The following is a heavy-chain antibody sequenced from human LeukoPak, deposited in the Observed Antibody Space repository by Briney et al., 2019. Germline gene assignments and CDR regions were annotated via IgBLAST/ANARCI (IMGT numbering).Heavy chain of an antibody. CDR1: GYTFSKYD. D-gene: IGHD5-12*01. CDR2: INPNSGGT. J-gene: IGHJ3*02. Sequence: ASVKVSCKASGYTFSKYDLSWVRQAPGQGLEWMGWINPNSGGTNYAQKFQGRVTMTRDTSISTAYMELSRLRSDDTAVYYCARQGYSGYDRDAFDIWGQGTMVTVSS. CDR3: ARQGYSGYDRDAFDI. V-gene: IGHV1-2*02.